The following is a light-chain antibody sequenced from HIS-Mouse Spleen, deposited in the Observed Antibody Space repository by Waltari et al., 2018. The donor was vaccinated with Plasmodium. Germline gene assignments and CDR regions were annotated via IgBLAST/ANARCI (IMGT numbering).Light chain of an antibody. Sequence: EIVLTQSPGTLSLSPGERATLSCRASRSVSSSYLAWYQQKPGQAPRLLISGASSRATGIPDRFSGSGSGTDFTLTISRLEPEDFAVYYCQQYGSSPYTFGQGTKLEIK. CDR3: QQYGSSPYT. J-gene: IGKJ2*01. CDR1: RSVSSSY. V-gene: IGKV3-20*01. CDR2: GAS.